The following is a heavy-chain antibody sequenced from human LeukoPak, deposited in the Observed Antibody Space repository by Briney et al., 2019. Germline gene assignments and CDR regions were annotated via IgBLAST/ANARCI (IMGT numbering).Heavy chain of an antibody. V-gene: IGHV4-59*11. CDR3: ARDSGFWLY. CDR2: ISHIGST. CDR1: GASISGHY. J-gene: IGHJ4*02. Sequence: PSETLSLTCTVSGASISGHYLTWLRQPPGKGLEWIGYISHIGSTNYNPSLKSRLTISVDTSKNQFSLKLTSVTAADTAVYYCARDSGFWLYWGQGTLVTVSS. D-gene: IGHD3-22*01.